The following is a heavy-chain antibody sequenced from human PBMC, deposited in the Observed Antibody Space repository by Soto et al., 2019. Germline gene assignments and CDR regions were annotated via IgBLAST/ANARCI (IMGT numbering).Heavy chain of an antibody. CDR2: ISSSSSYI. V-gene: IGHV3-21*01. Sequence: PGGSLRLSCAASGFTFISYSMNWFRHAPGKWLEWVSSISSSSSYIYYADSVKGRFTISRDNAKNSLYLQMNSLRAEDTAVYYCARDRRGSYWARYYYGMDVWGQGTTVTVSS. CDR1: GFTFISYS. J-gene: IGHJ6*02. D-gene: IGHD1-26*01. CDR3: ARDRRGSYWARYYYGMDV.